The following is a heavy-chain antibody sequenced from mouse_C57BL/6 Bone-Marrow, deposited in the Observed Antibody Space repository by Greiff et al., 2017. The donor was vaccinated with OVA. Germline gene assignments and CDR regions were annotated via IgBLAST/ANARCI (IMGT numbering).Heavy chain of an antibody. J-gene: IGHJ1*03. CDR2: IDPSDSYT. CDR3: AREGRYYWYFDV. CDR1: GYTFTSYW. V-gene: IGHV1-50*01. Sequence: QVQLQQPGAELVKPGASVKLSCKASGYTFTSYWMQWVKQRPGQGLEWIGEIDPSDSYTNYNQKFKGKATLTEETSASTAYMQLSSLTSEDSAVYYCAREGRYYWYFDVWGTGTTVTVSA.